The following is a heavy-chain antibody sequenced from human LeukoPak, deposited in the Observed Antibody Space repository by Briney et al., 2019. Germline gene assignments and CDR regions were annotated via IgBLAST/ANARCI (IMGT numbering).Heavy chain of an antibody. V-gene: IGHV3-7*01. CDR2: IKQDASEK. Sequence: VRQAPXXXXXCVANIKQDASEKYYVASVKGRFTISRDNAKNSLYLQMNSLRAEDTAVYYCARDHVGSSWYYWGQGTLVTVSS. J-gene: IGHJ4*02. D-gene: IGHD6-13*01. CDR3: ARDHVGSSWYY.